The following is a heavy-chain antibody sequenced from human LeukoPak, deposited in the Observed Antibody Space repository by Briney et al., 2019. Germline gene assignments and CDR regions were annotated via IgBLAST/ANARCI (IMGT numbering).Heavy chain of an antibody. CDR3: AKRNRPYIAAACFDY. CDR1: GFTFSSYG. D-gene: IGHD6-13*01. J-gene: IGHJ4*02. Sequence: PGGSLRLSCAASGFTFSSYGMHWVRQAPGKGLEWVAVIWYDGSNKYYADSVKGRFTISRDNSKNTLYLQMSSLRAEDTAVYYCAKRNRPYIAAACFDYWGQGTLVTVSS. CDR2: IWYDGSNK. V-gene: IGHV3-33*06.